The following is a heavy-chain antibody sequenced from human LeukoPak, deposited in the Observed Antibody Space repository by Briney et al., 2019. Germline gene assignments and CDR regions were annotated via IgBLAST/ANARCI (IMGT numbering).Heavy chain of an antibody. CDR3: ARANRLRGVIIKKPYYFDY. CDR2: IYYSGST. D-gene: IGHD3-10*01. Sequence: SETLSLTCTVSGGSISSGGYYWSWIRQHPGKGLEWIGYIYYSGSTYYNPSLKSRVTISVDTSKNQFSLKLSPVTAADTAVYYCARANRLRGVIIKKPYYFDYWGQGTLVTVSS. CDR1: GGSISSGGYY. V-gene: IGHV4-31*03. J-gene: IGHJ4*02.